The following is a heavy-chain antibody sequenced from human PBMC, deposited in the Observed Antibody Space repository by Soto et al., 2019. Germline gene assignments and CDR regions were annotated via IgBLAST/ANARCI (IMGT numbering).Heavy chain of an antibody. J-gene: IGHJ2*01. CDR3: ARDVDYGGNPDWYFDL. CDR2: IYYSGST. Sequence: QVQLQESGPGLVKPSETLSLTCTVSGGSVSSGSYYWSWIRQPPGKGLEWIGYIYYSGSTNYNPSLKSRVTISVDTSKNQFSLKLSSVTAADTAVYYCARDVDYGGNPDWYFDLWGRGTLVTVSS. CDR1: GGSVSSGSYY. D-gene: IGHD4-17*01. V-gene: IGHV4-61*01.